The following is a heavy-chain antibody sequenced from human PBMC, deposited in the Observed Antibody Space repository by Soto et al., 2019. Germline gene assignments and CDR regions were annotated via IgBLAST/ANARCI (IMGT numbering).Heavy chain of an antibody. J-gene: IGHJ3*02. Sequence: EVQLLESGGGLVQPGESLRVSCIASGFTFRSYAMSWIRQAPGRGLEWVSAISGSGGSTYYADSVKGRFTISRDNSKNTLYLQMNSLRAEDTATYSSAKDLDVYCSSASCYGDAFDIWGQGTMVTVSS. D-gene: IGHD2-2*01. V-gene: IGHV3-23*01. CDR3: AKDLDVYCSSASCYGDAFDI. CDR2: ISGSGGST. CDR1: GFTFRSYA.